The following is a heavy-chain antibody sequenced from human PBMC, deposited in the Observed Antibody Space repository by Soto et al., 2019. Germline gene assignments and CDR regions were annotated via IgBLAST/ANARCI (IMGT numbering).Heavy chain of an antibody. CDR2: IYYSGST. CDR3: ARHAWRDSSPRGLFDY. D-gene: IGHD6-13*01. CDR1: GGSISSSSYY. V-gene: IGHV4-39*01. Sequence: PSETLSLTCTVSGGSISSSSYYWGWIRQPPGKGLEWIGSIYYSGSTYYNPSLKSRVTISVDTSKNQFSLKLSSVTAADTAVYYCARHAWRDSSPRGLFDYWGQGTLVTVSS. J-gene: IGHJ4*02.